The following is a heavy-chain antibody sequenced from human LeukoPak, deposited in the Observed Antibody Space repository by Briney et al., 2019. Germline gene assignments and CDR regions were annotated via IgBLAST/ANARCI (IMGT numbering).Heavy chain of an antibody. CDR1: SSYA. V-gene: IGHV3-23*01. D-gene: IGHD3-10*01. J-gene: IGHJ6*03. Sequence: PGGSLRLSCAAFSSYAMSWVRQAPGRGLEWVSAISGSGGSTYYADSVKGRLTISRDNSKNTLYLQMNSLRAEDTAVYYCAKDGFDYYYYYMDVWGKGTTVTVSS. CDR2: ISGSGGST. CDR3: AKDGFDYYYYYMDV.